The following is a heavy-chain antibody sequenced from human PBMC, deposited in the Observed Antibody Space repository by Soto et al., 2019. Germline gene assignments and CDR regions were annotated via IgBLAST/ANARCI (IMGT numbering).Heavy chain of an antibody. CDR1: GYTFTSYY. Sequence: QVQLVQSGAEVKKPGASVKVSCKASGYTFTSYYMHWVRQAPGQGLEWMGIINPSGGSTSYAQKFQGRVTMTRDRSTGTGDMGLGSLRSEDTAVYYCARGGGVVVVPAAITSYYYYYMDVWGKGTTVTVSS. D-gene: IGHD2-2*01. V-gene: IGHV1-46*03. CDR3: ARGGGVVVVPAAITSYYYYYMDV. J-gene: IGHJ6*03. CDR2: INPSGGST.